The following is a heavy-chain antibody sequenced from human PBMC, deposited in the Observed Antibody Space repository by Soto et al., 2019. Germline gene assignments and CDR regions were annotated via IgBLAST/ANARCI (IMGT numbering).Heavy chain of an antibody. V-gene: IGHV1-3*05. Sequence: QVHLVQSGAEEKKPGASMKVSCRASGYTFTNYAMHWVRQAPGQSLEWMGWIRADNDNTEYSQRFQGRITITRDTSASTAYMELRSLRSEDTAVFYCARGSPNRSGWTLDYWGQGTLVTVSS. CDR3: ARGSPNRSGWTLDY. CDR1: GYTFTNYA. J-gene: IGHJ4*02. D-gene: IGHD3-22*01. CDR2: IRADNDNT.